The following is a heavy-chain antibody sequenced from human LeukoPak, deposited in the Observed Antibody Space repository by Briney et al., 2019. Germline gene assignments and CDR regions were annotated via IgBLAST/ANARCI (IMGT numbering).Heavy chain of an antibody. J-gene: IGHJ3*02. CDR3: ARTYYDILTGFRPGAFDI. D-gene: IGHD3-9*01. Sequence: PSETLSLTCTVSGGSISSSSYYWGWIRQPPGKGLEWIGRVYYSGSTYYNRSLKTRATISVDTSKNQFSLKLSSVTAADTAVYYCARTYYDILTGFRPGAFDIWGQGTMVTVSS. CDR2: VYYSGST. V-gene: IGHV4-39*07. CDR1: GGSISSSSYY.